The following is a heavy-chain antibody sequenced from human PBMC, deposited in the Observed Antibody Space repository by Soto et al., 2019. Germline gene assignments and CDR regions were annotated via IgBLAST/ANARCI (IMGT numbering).Heavy chain of an antibody. V-gene: IGHV4-34*01. CDR3: ARDYYGDYEPDAFDI. D-gene: IGHD4-17*01. J-gene: IGHJ3*02. CDR2: INHSGST. CDR1: GGSFSGYY. Sequence: SETLSLTCAVYGGSFSGYYWSWIRQPPGKGLEWIGEINHSGSTNYNPSLKSRVTISVDTSKNQFSLKLSSVTAADTAVYYCARDYYGDYEPDAFDIWGQGTMVTVSS.